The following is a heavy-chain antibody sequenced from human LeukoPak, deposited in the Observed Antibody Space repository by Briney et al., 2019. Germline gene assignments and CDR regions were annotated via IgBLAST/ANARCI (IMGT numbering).Heavy chain of an antibody. V-gene: IGHV4-59*08. CDR2: IHYSGST. Sequence: PSETLSLTCTVSDDSINNNYWSWIRQPPGKELECIGYIHYSGSTNYNPSLKSRVTISIDTSKNQFSLKLNSVTAADTAVYYCARRGLNRQNFDYWGKGTLVTVSS. CDR1: DDSINNNY. CDR3: ARRGLNRQNFDY. D-gene: IGHD3-16*01. J-gene: IGHJ4*02.